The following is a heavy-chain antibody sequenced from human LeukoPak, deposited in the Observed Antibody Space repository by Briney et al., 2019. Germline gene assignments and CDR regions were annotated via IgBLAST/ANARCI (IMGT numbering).Heavy chain of an antibody. CDR2: ISYDGSNK. J-gene: IGHJ4*02. CDR1: GFTFSSYA. D-gene: IGHD3-22*01. Sequence: GGSLRLSCAASGFTFSSYAMHWVRQAPGKGLEWVAVISYDGSNKYYADSVKGRFTISRDNSKNTLYLQMNSLRAEDTAVYYCAKDGEVVVISPSSFDYWGQGTLVTVSS. CDR3: AKDGEVVVISPSSFDY. V-gene: IGHV3-30*04.